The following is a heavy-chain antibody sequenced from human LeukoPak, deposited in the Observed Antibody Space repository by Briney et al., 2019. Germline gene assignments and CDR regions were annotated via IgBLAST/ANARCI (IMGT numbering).Heavy chain of an antibody. V-gene: IGHV3-48*01. CDR2: ITDSSSSI. CDR1: GFSFSTYS. CDR3: ARDRPHSGYDFDS. D-gene: IGHD5-12*01. Sequence: GGSLRLSCSASGFSFSTYSMNWVRQAPGKGLEWLSYITDSSSSIFYAESVKGRFTISRDNAKNSRYLQMNSLRAEDTAVYYCARDRPHSGYDFDSWGQGTLVTVSS. J-gene: IGHJ4*02.